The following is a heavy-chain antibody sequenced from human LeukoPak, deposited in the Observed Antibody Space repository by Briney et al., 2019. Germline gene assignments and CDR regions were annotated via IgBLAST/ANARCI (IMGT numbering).Heavy chain of an antibody. J-gene: IGHJ4*02. CDR3: ARDSGWLRYHD. D-gene: IGHD5-12*01. Sequence: GGSLRLSFVGSGFTFSTHGMNWVRRAPGKGLEWVSGIGGSGIGHSTHYADSVKGRFTISRDNSKNMVYLQMDSLRAEDTALYYCARDSGWLRYHDWGQGALVTVSS. CDR2: IGGSGIGHST. CDR1: GFTFSTHG. V-gene: IGHV3-23*01.